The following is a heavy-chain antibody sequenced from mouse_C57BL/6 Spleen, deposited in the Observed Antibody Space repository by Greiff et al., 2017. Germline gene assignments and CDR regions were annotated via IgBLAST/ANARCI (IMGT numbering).Heavy chain of an antibody. CDR1: GFTFSNYW. Sequence: EVNLVESGGGLVQPGGSMKLSCVASGFTFSNYWMNWVRQSPEKGLEWVAQIRLKSDNYATHYAESVKGRFTISRDDSKSSVYLQMNNLRADDTGMYYCTGYYDYDGYAMDDGGQGTSVTVSS. D-gene: IGHD2-4*01. CDR2: IRLKSDNYAT. J-gene: IGHJ4*01. CDR3: TGYYDYDGYAMDD. V-gene: IGHV6-3*01.